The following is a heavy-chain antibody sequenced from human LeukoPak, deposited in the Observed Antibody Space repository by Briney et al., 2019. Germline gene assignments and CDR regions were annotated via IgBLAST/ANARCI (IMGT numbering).Heavy chain of an antibody. CDR2: ISGSGSST. V-gene: IGHV3-23*01. CDR1: EFTFSSFA. CDR3: AKDTKLTSGFIYYYYNSMDV. J-gene: IGHJ6*02. D-gene: IGHD3-22*01. Sequence: GGSLRLSCAASEFTFSSFAMNWVRQAPGKGLDWVSGISGSGSSTYYADSVKGRYTISRDNSKNTLYPQINSLRAEDTAVYYCAKDTKLTSGFIYYYYNSMDVWGQGTTVTVSS.